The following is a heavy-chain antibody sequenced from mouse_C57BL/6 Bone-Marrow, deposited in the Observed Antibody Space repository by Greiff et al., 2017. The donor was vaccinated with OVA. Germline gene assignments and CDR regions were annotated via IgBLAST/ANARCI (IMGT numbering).Heavy chain of an antibody. D-gene: IGHD2-5*01. CDR2: IRSKSNNYAT. CDR1: GFSFNTYA. V-gene: IGHV10-1*01. CDR3: VRYTFYYSNPAY. Sequence: DVHLVESGGGLVQPKGSLKLSCAASGFSFNTYAMNWVRQAPGKGLEWVARIRSKSNNYATYYADSVKDRFTISRDDSESMLYLQMNNLKTEDTALYYCVRYTFYYSNPAYRGEGTLVSVSA. J-gene: IGHJ3*01.